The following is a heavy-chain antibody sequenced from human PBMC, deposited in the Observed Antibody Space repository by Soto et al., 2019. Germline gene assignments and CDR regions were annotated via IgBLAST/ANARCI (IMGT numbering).Heavy chain of an antibody. CDR2: ISGSGGST. CDR1: GFTFSSYA. D-gene: IGHD6-13*01. J-gene: IGHJ6*02. V-gene: IGHV3-23*01. CDR3: AKDLRAAGNYYYYGIDV. Sequence: GGSLRLSCAASGFTFSSYAMSWVRQAPGKGLEWGSAISGSGGSTYYADSVKGRFTISRDNSKNTLYLQMNSLRAEDTAVYYCAKDLRAAGNYYYYGIDVWGQGTTVTVSS.